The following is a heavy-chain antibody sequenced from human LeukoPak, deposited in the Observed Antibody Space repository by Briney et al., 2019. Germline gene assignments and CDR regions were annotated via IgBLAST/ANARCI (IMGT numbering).Heavy chain of an antibody. D-gene: IGHD1-1*01. CDR2: IYYSGST. CDR3: ARPVPSRLGWFDP. Sequence: PSETLSLTCTVSGGFISSYYWSWIRQPPGKGLEWIGYIYYSGSTNYNPSLKSRVTISVDTSKNQFSLKLSSVTAADTAVYYCARPVPSRLGWFDPWGQGTLVTVSS. J-gene: IGHJ5*02. V-gene: IGHV4-59*08. CDR1: GGFISSYY.